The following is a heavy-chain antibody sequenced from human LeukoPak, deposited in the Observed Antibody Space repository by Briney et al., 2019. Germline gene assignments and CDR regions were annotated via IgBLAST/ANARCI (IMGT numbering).Heavy chain of an antibody. D-gene: IGHD3-22*01. J-gene: IGHJ3*02. CDR3: VQMLYDSSSDYLDGFDI. CDR2: IRYDGSNR. Sequence: GGSLRLSCAASGFTFSSYGMHWVRQPPGKGLEWVAFIRYDGSNRYFADSVKGRFTISRDNSKNTLYLQMNSLKTEDTAVYYCVQMLYDSSSDYLDGFDIWGQGTMVTVSS. V-gene: IGHV3-30*02. CDR1: GFTFSSYG.